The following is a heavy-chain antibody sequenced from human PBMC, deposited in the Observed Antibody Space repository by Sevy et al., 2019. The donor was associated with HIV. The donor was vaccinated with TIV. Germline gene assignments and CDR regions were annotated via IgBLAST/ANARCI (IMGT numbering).Heavy chain of an antibody. V-gene: IGHV3-7*01. CDR1: GFTFNNYS. J-gene: IGHJ6*04. CDR3: AKSVDA. CDR2: INTDGSGK. Sequence: GGSLRLSCAASGFTFNNYSMTWFRQAQGKGLEWVANINTDGSGKYYVDSVRGRFTISRDNAKNSLYLQMNSLRADDTAVYYCAKSVDAWGKGTTVTVSS.